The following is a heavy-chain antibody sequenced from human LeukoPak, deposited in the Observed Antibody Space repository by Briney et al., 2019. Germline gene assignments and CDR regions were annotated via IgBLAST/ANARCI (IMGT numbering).Heavy chain of an antibody. CDR2: MKGTGET. J-gene: IGHJ4*02. D-gene: IGHD3-16*01. CDR3: ARASWVSTADAVR. Sequence: GGSLRLSCAAPGLSFSSFAMSWVRQAPARGLEWLSSMKGTGETIYADSVRGRCTLFRDGSRNTVYLQLNNLRVEDTAVYYCARASWVSTADAVRWGQGTVVTVSS. V-gene: IGHV3-23*01. CDR1: GLSFSSFA.